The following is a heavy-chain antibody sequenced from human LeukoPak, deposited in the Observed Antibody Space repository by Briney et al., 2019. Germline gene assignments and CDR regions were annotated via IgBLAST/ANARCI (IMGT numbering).Heavy chain of an antibody. CDR2: IYYSGST. D-gene: IGHD3-3*01. V-gene: IGHV4-39*07. Sequence: KPSETLSLTCTVSGGSISSSYYYWGWIRQPPGKGLEWIGSIYYSGSTYYNPSLKSRVTISVDTSKNQFSLRLRSVTAADTAVYYCARDRLGYYDFWSGYGMDVWGQGTTVTVSS. J-gene: IGHJ6*02. CDR3: ARDRLGYYDFWSGYGMDV. CDR1: GGSISSSYYY.